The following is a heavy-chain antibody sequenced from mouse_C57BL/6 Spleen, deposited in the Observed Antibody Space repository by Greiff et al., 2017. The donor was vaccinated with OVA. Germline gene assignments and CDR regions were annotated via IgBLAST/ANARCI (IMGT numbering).Heavy chain of an antibody. Sequence: VQLQQSGPELVKPGASVKISCKASGYTFTDYYMNWVKQSHGKSLEWIGDINPNNGGTSYNQKFKGKATLTVDKSSSTAYMELRSLTSEDSAVYYCARCYEAYFDYWGQGTTLTVSS. J-gene: IGHJ2*01. CDR3: ARCYEAYFDY. D-gene: IGHD2-12*01. CDR1: GYTFTDYY. CDR2: INPNNGGT. V-gene: IGHV1-26*01.